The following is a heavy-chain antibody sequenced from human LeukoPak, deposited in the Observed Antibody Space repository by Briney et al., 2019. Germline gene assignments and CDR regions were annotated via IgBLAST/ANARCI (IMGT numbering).Heavy chain of an antibody. J-gene: IGHJ5*02. CDR1: GGSISSYY. Sequence: SETLSLTCTVSGGSISSYYWSWIRQPPGKGLEWIGYIYYSGSTNYNPSLKSRVTISVDKSKNQFSLKLSSVTAADTAVYYCAPLSGGSSPVGPWGQGTLVTVSS. CDR2: IYYSGST. D-gene: IGHD2-15*01. CDR3: APLSGGSSPVGP. V-gene: IGHV4-59*12.